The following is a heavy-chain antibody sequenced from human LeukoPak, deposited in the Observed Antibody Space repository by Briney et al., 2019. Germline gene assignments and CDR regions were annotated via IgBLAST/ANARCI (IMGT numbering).Heavy chain of an antibody. CDR2: INPSGGST. CDR3: ASDRNLDYGDYALDV. V-gene: IGHV1-46*01. J-gene: IGHJ6*02. CDR1: GYTFTSYY. Sequence: ASVKVSCKASGYTFTSYYMHWVRQAPGQGLEWMGIINPSGGSTSYAQKFQGRVTMTRDTSTSTVYMELSSLRSEDTAVYYCASDRNLDYGDYALDVWGQGTTVTVSS. D-gene: IGHD4-17*01.